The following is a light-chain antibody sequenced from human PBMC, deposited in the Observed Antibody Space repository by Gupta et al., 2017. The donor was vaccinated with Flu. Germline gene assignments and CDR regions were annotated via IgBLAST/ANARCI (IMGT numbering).Light chain of an antibody. J-gene: IGKJ2*01. Sequence: ELVLTQSPRTLSLSPGERATLSCRPSQSVRHSYLAWYQQKPGKAPRLLIYGASTRATGIPDRFSGSGSGADFTLTISSLQPEDSAVYYCQQEDTSSYTFGQGTKVEIK. CDR2: GAS. V-gene: IGKV3-20*01. CDR1: QSVRHSY. CDR3: QQEDTSSYT.